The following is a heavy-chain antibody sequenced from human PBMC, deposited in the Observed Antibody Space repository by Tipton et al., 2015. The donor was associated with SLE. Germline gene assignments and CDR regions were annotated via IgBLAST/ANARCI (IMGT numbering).Heavy chain of an antibody. J-gene: IGHJ4*02. Sequence: QGQLVQSGGGVVQPGGSLRLSCAASGFTFSTYGMHWVRQAQGKGLEWVAFIRYDGSKTYYADSVKGRFTISRDNSKNTVYLQMNSLRAEDTAVYYCAKGAYCSGGRCYGRDSWGQGTLVTVSS. CDR1: GFTFSTYG. V-gene: IGHV3-30*02. CDR2: IRYDGSKT. D-gene: IGHD2-15*01. CDR3: AKGAYCSGGRCYGRDS.